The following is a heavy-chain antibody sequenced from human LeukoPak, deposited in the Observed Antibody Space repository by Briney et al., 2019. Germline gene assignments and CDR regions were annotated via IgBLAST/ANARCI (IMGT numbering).Heavy chain of an antibody. CDR2: IYYSGNT. CDR3: VRENYSSGCYGIIDY. J-gene: IGHJ4*02. D-gene: IGHD6-19*01. Sequence: SETLALLCTVSGGPNYIFHWRWMRQPPGKGLEWIGYIYYSGNTNYNPSLKSRVTISVDTYKNQFSLKLSPVTAADTAVYYCVRENYSSGCYGIIDYWGAGTLVTVSS. CDR1: GGPNYIFH. V-gene: IGHV4-59*01.